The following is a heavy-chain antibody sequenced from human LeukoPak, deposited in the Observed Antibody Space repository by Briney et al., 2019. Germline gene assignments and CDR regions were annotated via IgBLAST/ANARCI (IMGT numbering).Heavy chain of an antibody. Sequence: SVKVSCKASGGTFSSYAISWVRQAPGQGLEWMGGIIPIFGTANYAQKFQGRVTITADESTSTAYMELSSLRSEDTAVYYCARGYSGHGDYFDWGQGTLVTVSS. CDR3: ARGYSGHGDYFD. J-gene: IGHJ4*02. CDR1: GGTFSSYA. CDR2: IIPIFGTA. D-gene: IGHD4-17*01. V-gene: IGHV1-69*01.